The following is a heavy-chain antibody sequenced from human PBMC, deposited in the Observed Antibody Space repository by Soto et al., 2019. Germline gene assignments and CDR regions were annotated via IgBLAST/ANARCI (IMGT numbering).Heavy chain of an antibody. Sequence: PSETLSLTCTVSSDSISSCYWSWIRQPPGKRLEWIGYISYSGSTDYNPSLKSRVTISGDTSKNQFSLKVSSVTAADTAVYYCARGTSWQLPFDYWGQGTLVTVS. CDR3: ARGTSWQLPFDY. CDR2: ISYSGST. D-gene: IGHD6-13*01. J-gene: IGHJ4*02. V-gene: IGHV4-59*01. CDR1: SDSISSCY.